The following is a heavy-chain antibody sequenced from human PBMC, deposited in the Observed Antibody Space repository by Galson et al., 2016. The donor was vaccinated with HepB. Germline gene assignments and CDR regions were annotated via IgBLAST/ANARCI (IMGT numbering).Heavy chain of an antibody. V-gene: IGHV3-23*01. Sequence: SLRLSCAGSGFIFSTYAVNWVRQAPGKGLEWVSGISGSGGRTYYADSVKGRFTISRDNSKNTLYLQMESLRAEDTAGYYCAKEVVRFLHGYGMDVWGQGTTVTVSS. CDR2: ISGSGGRT. CDR1: GFIFSTYA. J-gene: IGHJ6*02. CDR3: AKEVVRFLHGYGMDV. D-gene: IGHD3-3*01.